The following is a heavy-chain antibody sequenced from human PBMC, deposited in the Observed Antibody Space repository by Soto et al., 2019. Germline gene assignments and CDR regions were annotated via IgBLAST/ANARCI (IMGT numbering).Heavy chain of an antibody. D-gene: IGHD3-10*01. CDR2: IYYSGST. CDR3: ARGGSGSYDY. V-gene: IGHV4-39*07. Sequence: SETLSLTCTVSGGSISSSSYYWGWIRQPPGKGLEWIGSIYYSGSTYYNPSLKSRVTISVDTSKNKFSLKLSSVTAADTAVYYCARGGSGSYDYWGQGTLVTVSS. J-gene: IGHJ4*02. CDR1: GGSISSSSYY.